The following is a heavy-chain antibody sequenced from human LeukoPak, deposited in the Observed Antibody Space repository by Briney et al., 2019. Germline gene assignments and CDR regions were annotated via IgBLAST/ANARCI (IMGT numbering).Heavy chain of an antibody. J-gene: IGHJ6*04. CDR1: GYSISSGYY. D-gene: IGHD6-19*01. Sequence: SETLSLTCAVSGYSISSGYYWGWVRQPPGKGLECIGNIYHSGSTYYNPSLKSRVTISVDTSKNQFSLKLSSVTAADTAVYYCARGRGIAVAGTLYGMDVWGKGTTVTVSS. V-gene: IGHV4-38-2*01. CDR2: IYHSGST. CDR3: ARGRGIAVAGTLYGMDV.